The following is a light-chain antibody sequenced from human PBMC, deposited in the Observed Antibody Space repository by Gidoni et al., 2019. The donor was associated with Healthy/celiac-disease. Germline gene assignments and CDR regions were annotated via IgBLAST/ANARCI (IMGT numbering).Light chain of an antibody. V-gene: IGLV3-1*01. CDR2: QDS. J-gene: IGLJ1*01. Sequence: SYELTQPPSVSVSPGPTASITCSGDKVGATYACWYQQKPGQSPVLVIYQDSKRPSGIPERFSGSNSGNTATLTISGTQAMDEADYYCQAWDSSINYVFGTGTKVTVL. CDR1: KVGATY. CDR3: QAWDSSINYV.